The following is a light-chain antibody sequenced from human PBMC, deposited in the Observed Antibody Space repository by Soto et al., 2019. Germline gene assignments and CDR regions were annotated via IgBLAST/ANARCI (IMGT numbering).Light chain of an antibody. CDR1: QDINNW. J-gene: IGKJ1*01. Sequence: GDRVTSTCRASQDINNWIAWYQQNPGKAPKFLIYDASTLESGVPSRFSGSGFGTEFSFTISSLQPDDFGSYYCQHMRTFGQGTKV. CDR3: QHMRT. V-gene: IGKV1-5*01. CDR2: DAS.